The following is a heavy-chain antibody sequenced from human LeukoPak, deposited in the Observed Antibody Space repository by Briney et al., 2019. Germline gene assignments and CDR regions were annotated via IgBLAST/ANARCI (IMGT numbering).Heavy chain of an antibody. CDR3: AREEQQLVRVHLFSFGL. Sequence: PSETLSLTCAVYGCSFSGYYWSWLCQRPGKGLERIGEINNSGSNNYNQSLKSRVTITVDTSNNQFSLKLSLVTAADTASYSWAREEQQLVRVHLFSFGLWGQGTVVTVSS. D-gene: IGHD6-13*01. J-gene: IGHJ4*02. CDR1: GCSFSGYY. CDR2: INNSGSN. V-gene: IGHV4-34*01.